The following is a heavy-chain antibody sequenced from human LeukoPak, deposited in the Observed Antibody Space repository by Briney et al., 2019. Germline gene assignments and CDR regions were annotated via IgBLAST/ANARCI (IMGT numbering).Heavy chain of an antibody. V-gene: IGHV3-48*03. J-gene: IGHJ4*02. CDR1: GFTFSSYE. CDR3: ARGGRGYSSVYFDY. CDR2: ISSSGSTI. D-gene: IGHD5-18*01. Sequence: GGSLGLSCAASGFTFSSYEMNWVRQAPGKGLEWVSYISSSGSTIYYADSVKGRFTISRDNAKNSLYLQMNSLRAEDTAVYYCARGGRGYSSVYFDYWGQGTLVTVSS.